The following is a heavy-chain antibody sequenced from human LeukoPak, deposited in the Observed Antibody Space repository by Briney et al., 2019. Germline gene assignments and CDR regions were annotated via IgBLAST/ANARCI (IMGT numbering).Heavy chain of an antibody. CDR1: GGSFSGYY. J-gene: IGHJ4*02. Sequence: SETLSLTCAVYGGSFSGYYWSWIRQPPGKGLEWFGEINHSGSTNYNPSLKSRVTISVDTSKNQFSLKLSSVTAADTAVYYCAREAYPYSSSVDYWGQGTLVTVSS. V-gene: IGHV4-34*01. D-gene: IGHD6-6*01. CDR3: AREAYPYSSSVDY. CDR2: INHSGST.